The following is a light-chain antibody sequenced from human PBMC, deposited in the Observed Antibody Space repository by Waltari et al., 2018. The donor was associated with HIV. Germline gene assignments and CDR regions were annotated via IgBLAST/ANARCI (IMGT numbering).Light chain of an antibody. CDR1: SSDIGAGYN. J-gene: IGLJ2*01. V-gene: IGLV1-40*01. CDR2: GDN. CDR3: QSYDNRLTII. Sequence: QSILTQPPSVSGAPGQRVTISCTGSSSDIGAGYNVHWYPQLPGTAPKVLLYGDNTRPSGVPDRFSVSKSGTSASLAITGLQAEDEADYFCQSYDNRLTIIFGGGTKLTVL.